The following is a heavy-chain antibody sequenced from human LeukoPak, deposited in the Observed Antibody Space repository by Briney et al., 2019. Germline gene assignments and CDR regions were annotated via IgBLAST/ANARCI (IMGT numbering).Heavy chain of an antibody. J-gene: IGHJ6*02. CDR1: VDIVSASRVG. CDR2: TYYRSRWFN. V-gene: IGHV6-1*01. Sequence: SQTLSLTCVISVDIVSASRVGWHCIPQSPPRGLEWLGKTYYRSRWFNDYGESVKSRISINPDTSKNQFSLQLNSVTPEDTAVYYCTRSRNNAMDVWGQGTTVTVS. CDR3: TRSRNNAMDV.